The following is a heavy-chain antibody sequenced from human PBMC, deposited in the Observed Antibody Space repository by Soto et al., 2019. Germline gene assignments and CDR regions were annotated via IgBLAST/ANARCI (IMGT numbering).Heavy chain of an antibody. J-gene: IGHJ6*02. CDR1: GGSFSCYY. Sequence: SETLSLTCAVYGGSFSCYYWSWIRQPPGKGLEWIGEINHSGSTNYNPSLKSRVTISVDTSKNQFSLKLSSVTAADTAVYYCARGRGDIVVVPAAMVYYYYYGMDAWGQGTTVNVSS. V-gene: IGHV4-34*01. CDR2: INHSGST. D-gene: IGHD2-2*01. CDR3: ARGRGDIVVVPAAMVYYYYYGMDA.